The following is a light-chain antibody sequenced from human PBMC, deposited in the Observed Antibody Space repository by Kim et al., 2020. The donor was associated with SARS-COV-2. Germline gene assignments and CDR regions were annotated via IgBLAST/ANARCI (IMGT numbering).Light chain of an antibody. V-gene: IGLV3-21*04. Sequence: SYELTQPPSVSVAPGKTARITCGGNNIGSESVHWYQQKPGQAPVLVIYCDSDRPSGIPERFSGSNSGNTATLTISRVEAGDEADYYCQVWDSSSDHRVFGGGTQLTVL. J-gene: IGLJ3*02. CDR3: QVWDSSSDHRV. CDR1: NIGSES. CDR2: CDS.